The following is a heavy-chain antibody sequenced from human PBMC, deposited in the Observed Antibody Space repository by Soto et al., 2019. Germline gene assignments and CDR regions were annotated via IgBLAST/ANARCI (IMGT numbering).Heavy chain of an antibody. V-gene: IGHV3-23*01. CDR2: ISARGVSS. Sequence: DVQLLESGGGLVQPGGSLRLSCAASGFSFSSYAMVWVRQAPGKGLEWVAVISARGVSSYFADSVKGRFTLSRDNAKNVLYLEMNSVRAEDTAIYFCAKGSIDYSASVDNWGQGTLVVVSS. J-gene: IGHJ4*02. CDR3: AKGSIDYSASVDN. D-gene: IGHD1-26*01. CDR1: GFSFSSYA.